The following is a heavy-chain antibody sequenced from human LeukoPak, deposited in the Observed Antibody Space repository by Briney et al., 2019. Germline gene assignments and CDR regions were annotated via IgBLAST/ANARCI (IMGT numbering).Heavy chain of an antibody. CDR1: GYTFTSYG. D-gene: IGHD3-10*01. CDR2: ISAYNGNK. CDR3: ARTLDDVLLWFGELLSPLGY. Sequence: ASVKVSCKASGYTFTSYGISWVRQAPGQGLEWMGWISAYNGNKNYAQKLQGRVTMTTDTSTSTAYMELRSLRSDDTAVYYCARTLDDVLLWFGELLSPLGYWGQGTLVTVSS. J-gene: IGHJ4*02. V-gene: IGHV1-18*01.